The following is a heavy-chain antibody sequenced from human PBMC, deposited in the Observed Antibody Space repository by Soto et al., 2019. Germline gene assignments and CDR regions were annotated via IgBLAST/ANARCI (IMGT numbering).Heavy chain of an antibody. Sequence: SVKVSCKASGGTFSSYAISWVRQAPGQGLEWVGGIIPIFGTANYAQKFQGRVTITADESTSTAYMELSSLRSEDTAVYYCARDQSKYYYYYYGMDVWGQGTTVTVSS. CDR3: ARDQSKYYYYYYGMDV. CDR2: IIPIFGTA. J-gene: IGHJ6*02. V-gene: IGHV1-69*13. CDR1: GGTFSSYA.